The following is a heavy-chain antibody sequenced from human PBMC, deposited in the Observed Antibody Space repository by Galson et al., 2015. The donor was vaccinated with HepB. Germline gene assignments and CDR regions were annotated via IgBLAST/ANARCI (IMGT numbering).Heavy chain of an antibody. CDR1: GGTFSSYA. J-gene: IGHJ6*03. V-gene: IGHV1-69*13. Sequence: SVKVSCKASGGTFSSYAISWVRQAPGQGLEWVGGIIPIFGTANYAQKFQGRVTITADESTSTAYMELSSLRSEDTAVYYCARVGWPNYYYYYMDVWGKGTTVTVSS. CDR3: ARVGWPNYYYYYMDV. CDR2: IIPIFGTA. D-gene: IGHD6-19*01.